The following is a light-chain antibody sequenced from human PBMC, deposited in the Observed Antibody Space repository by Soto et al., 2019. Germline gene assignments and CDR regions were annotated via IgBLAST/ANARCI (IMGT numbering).Light chain of an antibody. Sequence: QSVITQPAFLSGSPRQSISISCTGTSSDVGGYSYVSWYQQQPGKAPKLVISDVSNRPSGVSDRFSGSKSGNTASLTISGLQTEGEADYYCASYTTSSTYVFGTGT. CDR2: DVS. CDR3: ASYTTSSTYV. CDR1: SSDVGGYSY. J-gene: IGLJ1*01. V-gene: IGLV2-14*01.